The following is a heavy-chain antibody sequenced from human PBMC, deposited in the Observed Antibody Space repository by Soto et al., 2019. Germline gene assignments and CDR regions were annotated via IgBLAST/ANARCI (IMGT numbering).Heavy chain of an antibody. CDR1: GFIFSTYD. Sequence: EVQLVESGGGLVQPGGSLRLSCAGSGFIFSTYDMSWVRQTAGKRLEWVSTIGVGGDTYYEDSVKGRFTIFRENAKNSLYFQVSSLGFGDTAIYYCARAMEVDPIDYWGQGTVVTVSS. CDR2: IGVGGDT. J-gene: IGHJ4*02. CDR3: ARAMEVDPIDY. V-gene: IGHV3-13*01. D-gene: IGHD1-1*01.